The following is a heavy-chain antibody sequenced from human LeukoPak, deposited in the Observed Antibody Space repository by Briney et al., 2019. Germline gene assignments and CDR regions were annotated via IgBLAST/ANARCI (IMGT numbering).Heavy chain of an antibody. D-gene: IGHD1-14*01. CDR1: GFTFSTYC. J-gene: IGHJ4*02. V-gene: IGHV3-74*01. Sequence: GGSLRLSCAASGFTFSTYCMHWVRQAPGKGPMWVSRICPDGTVTNYADSVKARFIISRDNARNTVYLQMNSLRVEDTAVYYCVRDFRSANYWGQGTLVTVSS. CDR3: VRDFRSANY. CDR2: ICPDGTVT.